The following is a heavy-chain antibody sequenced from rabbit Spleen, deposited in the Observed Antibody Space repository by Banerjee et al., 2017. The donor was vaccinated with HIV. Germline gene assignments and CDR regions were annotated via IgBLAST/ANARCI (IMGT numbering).Heavy chain of an antibody. CDR2: INTATGKP. J-gene: IGHJ6*01. CDR3: ARDTGSSFSSYGMDL. Sequence: QEQLEESGGDLVKPEGSLTLTCTASGFSFSTSCWMCWVRQAPGKGLQWIACINTATGKPVYATWAKGRFTISRTSSTTVTLRMTSLTVADTATYFCARDTGSSFSSYGMDLWGPGTLVTVS. D-gene: IGHD8-1*01. CDR1: GFSFSTSCW. V-gene: IGHV1S45*01.